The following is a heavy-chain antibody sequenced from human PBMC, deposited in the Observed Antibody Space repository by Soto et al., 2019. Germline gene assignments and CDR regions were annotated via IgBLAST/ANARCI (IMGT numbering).Heavy chain of an antibody. V-gene: IGHV3-30*18. CDR3: AKEPRMTTVTTVSFDY. J-gene: IGHJ4*02. Sequence: GGSLRLSCAASGFTFSSYGMHWVRQAPGKGLEWVAVISYDGSNKYYADSVKGRFTISRDNSKNTLYLQMNSLRAEDTAVYYCAKEPRMTTVTTVSFDYWGQGTLVTVSS. CDR1: GFTFSSYG. D-gene: IGHD4-17*01. CDR2: ISYDGSNK.